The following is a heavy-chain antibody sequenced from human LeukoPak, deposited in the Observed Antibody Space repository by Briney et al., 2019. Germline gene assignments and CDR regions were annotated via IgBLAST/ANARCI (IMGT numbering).Heavy chain of an antibody. CDR1: GGSISNTNW. CDR2: ISLSGLT. J-gene: IGHJ4*02. D-gene: IGHD2-8*01. Sequence: PSETLSLTCGVSGGSISNTNWWSWVRQAPGRGLEWIGEISLSGLTNYNPSLKSRVTVSLDKSKNHLSLNLTSVTAADTAVYYCSRENGAFSPFGYWGQGTLVTVPS. V-gene: IGHV4-4*02. CDR3: SRENGAFSPFGY.